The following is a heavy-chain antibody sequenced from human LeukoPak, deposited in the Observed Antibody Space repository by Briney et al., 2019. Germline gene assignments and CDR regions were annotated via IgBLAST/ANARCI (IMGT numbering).Heavy chain of an antibody. Sequence: PGGSLRLSRAASGFTFSSYSMNWVRQAPGKGLEWVSSISSSSSYIYYADSVKGRFTISRDNAKNSLYLQMNSLRAEDTAVYYCARGSGSMVRGVTYYFDYWGQGTLVTVSS. CDR3: ARGSGSMVRGVTYYFDY. V-gene: IGHV3-21*01. CDR1: GFTFSSYS. J-gene: IGHJ4*02. CDR2: ISSSSSYI. D-gene: IGHD3-10*01.